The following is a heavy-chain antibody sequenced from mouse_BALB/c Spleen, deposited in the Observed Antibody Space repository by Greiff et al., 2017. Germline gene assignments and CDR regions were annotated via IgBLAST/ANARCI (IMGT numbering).Heavy chain of an antibody. CDR1: GYSITSDYA. CDR3: AREGFTTVVDYAMDY. D-gene: IGHD1-1*01. V-gene: IGHV3-2*02. CDR2: ISYSGST. Sequence: DVKLQESGPGLVKPSQSLSLTCTVTGYSITSDYAWNWIRQFPGNKLEWMGYISYSGSTSYNPSLKSRISITRDTSKNQFFLQLNSVTTEDTATYYCAREGFTTVVDYAMDYWGQGTSVTVSA. J-gene: IGHJ4*01.